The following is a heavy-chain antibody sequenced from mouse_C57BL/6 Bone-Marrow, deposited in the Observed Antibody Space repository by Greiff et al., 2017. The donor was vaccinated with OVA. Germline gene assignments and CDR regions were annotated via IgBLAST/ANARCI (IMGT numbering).Heavy chain of an antibody. J-gene: IGHJ4*01. Sequence: QVQLQQSGPGLVQPSQSLSITCTVSGFSLTSYGVHWVRQSPGKGLEWLGVLWRGGSTDYNAAFISRLSISKDNSKSQVFFKMNSLQADDTAIYYCARNWRWDEDYAMDYWGQGTSVTVSS. V-gene: IGHV2-2*01. D-gene: IGHD4-1*01. CDR1: GFSLTSYG. CDR3: ARNWRWDEDYAMDY. CDR2: LWRGGST.